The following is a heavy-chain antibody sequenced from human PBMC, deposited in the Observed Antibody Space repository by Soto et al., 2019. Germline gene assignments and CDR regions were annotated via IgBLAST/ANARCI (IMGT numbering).Heavy chain of an antibody. CDR2: ISAYNGNT. CDR1: GYTFTSYG. V-gene: IGHV1-18*01. CDR3: ARDLGLLETPFDY. Sequence: ASVKVSCKASGYTFTSYGISWVRQAPGQGLEWMGWISAYNGNTNYAQKLQGRVTMTTDTSTSTACMELRNLRSDDTAVYYCARDLGLLETPFDYWGQGSLVTVSS. D-gene: IGHD2-15*01. J-gene: IGHJ4*02.